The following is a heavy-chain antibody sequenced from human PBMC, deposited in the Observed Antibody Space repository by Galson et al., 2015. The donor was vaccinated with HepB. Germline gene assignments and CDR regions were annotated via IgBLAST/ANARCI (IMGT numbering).Heavy chain of an antibody. J-gene: IGHJ4*02. D-gene: IGHD2-2*01. CDR3: ARGGDIVVVPAAIHFDY. CDR2: INPSGGST. V-gene: IGHV1-46*01. CDR1: GYTFPSYY. Sequence: SVKVSCKASGYTFPSYYMHWVRQAPGQGLEWMGIINPSGGSTSYAQKFQGRVTMTRDTSTSTVYMELSSLRSGDTAVYYCARGGDIVVVPAAIHFDYWGQGTLVTVSS.